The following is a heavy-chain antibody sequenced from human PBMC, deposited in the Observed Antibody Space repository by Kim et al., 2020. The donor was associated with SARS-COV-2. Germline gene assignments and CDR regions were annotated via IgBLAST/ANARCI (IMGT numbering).Heavy chain of an antibody. CDR1: GYTFTSYA. V-gene: IGHV1-3*01. CDR2: INAGNGNT. Sequence: ASVKVSCKASGYTFTSYAMHWVRQAPGQRLEWMGWINAGNGNTKYSQKFQGRVTITRDTSASTAYMELSSLRSEDTAVYYCARAMVRGDRLDYWGQGTLVTVSS. CDR3: ARAMVRGDRLDY. D-gene: IGHD3-10*01. J-gene: IGHJ4*02.